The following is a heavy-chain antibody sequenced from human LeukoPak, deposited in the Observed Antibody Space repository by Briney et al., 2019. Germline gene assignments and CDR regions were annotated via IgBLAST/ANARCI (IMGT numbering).Heavy chain of an antibody. CDR1: GFSFSASA. D-gene: IGHD3-3*01. J-gene: IGHJ3*02. V-gene: IGHV3-73*01. Sequence: GGSLTLPCAASGFSFSASAMHWVRQASGKGLEWVGRIRSKDNNYATAYAASVKGRFTISRDDSKNTAYLQMDSLKTEDTPLYYCATFEPTISGVAFDAFDIWGQGTMVTVSS. CDR3: ATFEPTISGVAFDAFDI. CDR2: IRSKDNNYAT.